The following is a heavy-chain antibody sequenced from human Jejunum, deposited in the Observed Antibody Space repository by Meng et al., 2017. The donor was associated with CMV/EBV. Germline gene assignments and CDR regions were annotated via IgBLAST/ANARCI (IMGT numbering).Heavy chain of an antibody. Sequence: LSCAASGFTFRDYTMNWARQAAGKGLEWVASISSNNKYIYYADSVKGRFIISRDNAQNSLFLQMNSLRAEDTAVYYCAKEVRLRFWGQGTTVTVSS. CDR2: ISSNNKYI. V-gene: IGHV3-21*06. CDR3: AKEVRLRF. CDR1: GFTFRDYT. D-gene: IGHD3-10*01. J-gene: IGHJ6*01.